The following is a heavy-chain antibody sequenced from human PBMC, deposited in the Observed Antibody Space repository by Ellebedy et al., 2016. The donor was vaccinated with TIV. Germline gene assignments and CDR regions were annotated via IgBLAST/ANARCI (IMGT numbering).Heavy chain of an antibody. CDR1: GGSISSYY. J-gene: IGHJ3*02. CDR2: IYYSGST. V-gene: IGHV4-59*01. CDR3: AKRGSGYPNDAFDI. Sequence: MPSETLSLTCTVSGGSISSYYWSWIRQPPGKGLEWIGYIYYSGSTNYNPSLKSRVTISVDTSKNQFSLKLSSVTAVDTAVYYCAKRGSGYPNDAFDIWGQGTMVTVSS. D-gene: IGHD3-22*01.